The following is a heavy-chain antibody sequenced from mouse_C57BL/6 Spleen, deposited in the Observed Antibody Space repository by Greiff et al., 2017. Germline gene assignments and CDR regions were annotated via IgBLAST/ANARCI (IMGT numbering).Heavy chain of an antibody. CDR1: GYAFSSSW. J-gene: IGHJ2*01. V-gene: IGHV1-82*01. CDR3: ARDYGSSYEIDY. CDR2: LYPGDGDT. D-gene: IGHD1-1*01. Sequence: QVQLKESGPELVKPGASVKISCKASGYAFSSSWMNWVKQRPGKGLEWIGRLYPGDGDTNYNGKFKGKATLTADKSSSTAYMQLSSLTSEDSAVYFCARDYGSSYEIDYWGQGTTLTVSS.